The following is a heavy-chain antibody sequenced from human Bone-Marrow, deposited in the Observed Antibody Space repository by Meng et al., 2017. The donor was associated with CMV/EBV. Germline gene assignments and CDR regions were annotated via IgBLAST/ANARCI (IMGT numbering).Heavy chain of an antibody. V-gene: IGHV4-59*01. CDR3: ARWLIAAAGTGLFDP. Sequence: GSLRLSCTVSGGSISSYYWSWIRQPPGKGLEWIGYIYYSGSTNYNPSLKSRVTISVDTSKNQFSLKLSSVTAADTAVYYCARWLIAAAGTGLFDPWGQGTLVTVSS. D-gene: IGHD6-13*01. CDR2: IYYSGST. J-gene: IGHJ5*02. CDR1: GGSISSYY.